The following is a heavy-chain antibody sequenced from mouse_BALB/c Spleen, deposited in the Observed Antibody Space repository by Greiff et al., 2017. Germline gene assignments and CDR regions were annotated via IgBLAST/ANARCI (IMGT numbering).Heavy chain of an antibody. CDR3: ARGDYYGSSPLYYAMDY. J-gene: IGHJ4*01. V-gene: IGHV5-17*02. D-gene: IGHD1-1*01. Sequence: EVKLVESGGGLVQPGGSRKLSCAASGFTFSSFGMHWVRQAPEKGLEWVAYISSGSSTIYYADTVKGRFTISRDNPKNTLFLQMTSLRSEDTAMYYCARGDYYGSSPLYYAMDYWGQGTSVTVSS. CDR1: GFTFSSFG. CDR2: ISSGSSTI.